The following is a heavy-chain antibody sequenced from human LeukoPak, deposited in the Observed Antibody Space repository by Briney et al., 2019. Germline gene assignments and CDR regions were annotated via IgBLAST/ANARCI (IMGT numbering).Heavy chain of an antibody. CDR3: AKDSSYDSSGKEIDY. J-gene: IGHJ4*02. V-gene: IGHV3-30*18. CDR1: GFTFSSYG. Sequence: GGSLRLSCAASGFTFSSYGMHWVRQAPGKGLEWVAVISYDGSNKYYADSVKGRFTISRDNSKNTLYLQMNSLRAEDTALYYCAKDSSYDSSGKEIDYWGQGTLVTVSS. CDR2: ISYDGSNK. D-gene: IGHD3-22*01.